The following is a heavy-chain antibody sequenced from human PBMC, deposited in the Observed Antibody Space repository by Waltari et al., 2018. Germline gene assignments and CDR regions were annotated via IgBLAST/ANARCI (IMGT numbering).Heavy chain of an antibody. D-gene: IGHD3-22*01. Sequence: EVQLVESGGGLVKPGGSLRLSCAASGFTFSSYSMNWVRQAPGKGLEWVSVIYTSGRTYYADSVKGRFNIARDMSKNTLYLQMNSLRGEDTAVYYCARDGGLHYDSSGSSEYLQDWGQGTLVTVSS. V-gene: IGHV3-66*01. J-gene: IGHJ1*01. CDR2: IYTSGRT. CDR3: ARDGGLHYDSSGSSEYLQD. CDR1: GFTFSSYS.